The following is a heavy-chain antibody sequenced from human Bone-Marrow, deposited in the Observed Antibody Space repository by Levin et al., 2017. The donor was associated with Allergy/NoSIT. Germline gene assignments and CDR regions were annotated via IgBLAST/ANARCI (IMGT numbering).Heavy chain of an antibody. J-gene: IGHJ4*02. D-gene: IGHD2-2*01. CDR3: ARPYQNCNSTSCSSYYFDY. CDR2: IYPTDSDT. V-gene: IGHV5-51*01. Sequence: GESLKISCKGSGYSFTTYWIAWVRQMPGKGLEWMGIIYPTDSDTRYSPSFQGQVTISADKSISTAYLQWSSLKASDTAMYYCARPYQNCNSTSCSSYYFDYWGQGTLVTVSS. CDR1: GYSFTTYW.